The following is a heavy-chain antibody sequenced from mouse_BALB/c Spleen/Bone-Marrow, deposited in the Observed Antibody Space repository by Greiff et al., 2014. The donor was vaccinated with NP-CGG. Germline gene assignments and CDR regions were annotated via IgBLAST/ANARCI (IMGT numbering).Heavy chain of an antibody. J-gene: IGHJ3*01. Sequence: VQVVESGPGLVQPSQSLSITCTVSGFSLTSYGVHWVRQSPGKGLEWLGVIWSGGSTDYNAAFISRLSISKDNSKSQVFFKMNSLQADDTAIYYCARNKNDYDGTLAYWGQGTLVTVSA. V-gene: IGHV2-4-1*01. CDR2: IWSGGST. CDR3: ARNKNDYDGTLAY. D-gene: IGHD2-4*01. CDR1: GFSLTSYG.